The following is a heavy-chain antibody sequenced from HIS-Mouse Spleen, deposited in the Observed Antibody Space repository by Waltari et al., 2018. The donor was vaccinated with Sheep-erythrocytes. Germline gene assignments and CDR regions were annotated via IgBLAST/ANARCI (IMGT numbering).Heavy chain of an antibody. CDR2: IYYSGST. D-gene: IGHD6-13*01. Sequence: QVQLQESGPGLVKPSQTLSLTCTVSGCPISSGGYYWSWIRQHPGKGLKWIGYIYYSGSTYYNPSLKSRVTISVDTSKNQFSLKLSSVTAADTAVYYCARETGIAASKRAFDIWGQGTMVTVSS. V-gene: IGHV4-31*03. J-gene: IGHJ3*02. CDR1: GCPISSGGYY. CDR3: ARETGIAASKRAFDI.